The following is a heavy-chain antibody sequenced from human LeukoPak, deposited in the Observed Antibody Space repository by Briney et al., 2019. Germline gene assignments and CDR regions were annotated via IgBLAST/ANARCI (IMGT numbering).Heavy chain of an antibody. CDR3: AKDGFCSSTSCYPNHFDS. CDR1: GFTFRHYA. Sequence: GGSLRLSCAASGFTFRHYAMHWVRQAPGKGLEWMALISNDGSDKYYADSERGRFTISRDNSKNTLDLQMNSLRAEDTAVYYCAKDGFCSSTSCYPNHFDSWGQGTLVTVSS. V-gene: IGHV3-30*18. D-gene: IGHD2-2*01. CDR2: ISNDGSDK. J-gene: IGHJ4*02.